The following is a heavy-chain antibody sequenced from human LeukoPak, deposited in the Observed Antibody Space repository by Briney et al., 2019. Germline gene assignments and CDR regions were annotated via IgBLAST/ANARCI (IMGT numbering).Heavy chain of an antibody. J-gene: IGHJ5*02. D-gene: IGHD3-10*01. Sequence: GALRLSCAASGFTFSSYEMNWVRQAPGKGLEWVSSITTSSSYIYYADSVKGRFTISRDNAKNSLFLQMNSLRAEDTAVYYCATDLIHYYASGAKTWGQGTLVTVSS. CDR3: ATDLIHYYASGAKT. CDR1: GFTFSSYE. CDR2: ITTSSSYI. V-gene: IGHV3-21*01.